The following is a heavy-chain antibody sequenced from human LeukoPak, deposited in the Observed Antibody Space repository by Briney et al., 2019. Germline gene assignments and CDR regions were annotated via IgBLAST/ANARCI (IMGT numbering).Heavy chain of an antibody. CDR3: ARAGGTRDYYFDY. J-gene: IGHJ4*02. CDR1: GGSISYYY. CDR2: IYYSGSA. Sequence: PSETLSLTCTVSGGSISYYYWTWIRQPPGKGLEWIGYIYYSGSATYNPSLKSRVTISVDTSKNQFSLRLSSVTAADTAVYYCARAGGTRDYYFDYWGQGTLVSASS. V-gene: IGHV4-59*01. D-gene: IGHD3-16*01.